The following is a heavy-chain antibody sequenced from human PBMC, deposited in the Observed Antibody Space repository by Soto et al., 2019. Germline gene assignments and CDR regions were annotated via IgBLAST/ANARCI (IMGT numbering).Heavy chain of an antibody. D-gene: IGHD6-13*01. CDR2: IIPILGIA. Sequence: QVQLVQSGAEVKKPGSSVKVSCKASGGTFSSYTISWVRQAPGQGLEWMGRIIPILGIANYAQKFQGRVTITADKSTSTAYMELSSLRSEDTVVYYCASGQQPTLFDYWGQGTLVTVSS. CDR3: ASGQQPTLFDY. V-gene: IGHV1-69*02. J-gene: IGHJ4*02. CDR1: GGTFSSYT.